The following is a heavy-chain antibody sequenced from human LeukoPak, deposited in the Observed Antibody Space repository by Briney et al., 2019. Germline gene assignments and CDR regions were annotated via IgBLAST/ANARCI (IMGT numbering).Heavy chain of an antibody. Sequence: GGSLRLSCAASGFTFSSYWMTWVRQAPGKGLEWVAHINQDGSEEHYMDSVKARFTISRDNAKNSLSLQMNSLRAEGTAVYYCVRDGGVSGYDLLDYWGQGTLVTVSS. CDR2: INQDGSEE. D-gene: IGHD5-12*01. J-gene: IGHJ4*02. V-gene: IGHV3-7*01. CDR3: VRDGGVSGYDLLDY. CDR1: GFTFSSYW.